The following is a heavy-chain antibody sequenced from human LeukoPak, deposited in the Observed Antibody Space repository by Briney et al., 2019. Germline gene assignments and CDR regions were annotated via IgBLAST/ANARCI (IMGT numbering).Heavy chain of an antibody. CDR1: GFTFSTYN. Sequence: PGGSLRLSCAASGFTFSTYNMNWVRQAPGKGLEWISYITTSGSIIYYADSVRGRFTISRDNAKNSLYLQMNGLRAEDTAVYYCARDWGGALSGFDWGQGTLVTVSS. V-gene: IGHV3-48*01. CDR2: ITTSGSII. J-gene: IGHJ4*02. CDR3: ARDWGGALSGFD. D-gene: IGHD3-16*01.